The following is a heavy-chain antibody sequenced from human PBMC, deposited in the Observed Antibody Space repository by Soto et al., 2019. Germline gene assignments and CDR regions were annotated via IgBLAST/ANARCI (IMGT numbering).Heavy chain of an antibody. CDR1: GFTFSSYA. Sequence: PGGSLRLSCAASGFTFSSYAMSWVRQAPGKGLEWVSAISGSGGNTYYADSVKGRFTISRDNSKNTVYLQMNSLRAEDTAVYYCAKVELLVTVRGVINHYYFDYWGQGTLVTVSS. V-gene: IGHV3-23*01. CDR3: AKVELLVTVRGVINHYYFDY. D-gene: IGHD3-10*01. J-gene: IGHJ4*02. CDR2: ISGSGGNT.